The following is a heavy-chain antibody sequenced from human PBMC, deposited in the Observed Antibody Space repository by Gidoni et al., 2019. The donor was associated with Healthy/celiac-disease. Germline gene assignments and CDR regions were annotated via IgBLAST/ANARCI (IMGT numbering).Heavy chain of an antibody. CDR3: TRDPPYGDYVALGFDY. J-gene: IGHJ4*02. V-gene: IGHV3-49*03. CDR1: GFTFGDYA. Sequence: EVQLVESGGGLVQPGRSRRRSCTASGFTFGDYARSWFRQAPGKGLEWVGFIRSKAYGGTTEYAASVKGRFTISRDDSKSIAYLQMNSLKPEDTAVYYCTRDPPYGDYVALGFDYWGQGTLVTVSS. CDR2: IRSKAYGGTT. D-gene: IGHD4-17*01.